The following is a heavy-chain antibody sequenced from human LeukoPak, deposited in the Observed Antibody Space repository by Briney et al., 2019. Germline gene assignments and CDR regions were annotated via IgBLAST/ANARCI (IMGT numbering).Heavy chain of an antibody. D-gene: IGHD6-19*01. CDR1: GGSISSSSYY. Sequence: KPSETLSLTCTVSGGSISSSSYYWGWIRQPPRKGLEWIGIIYYSGSTYYNPSLKSRVTISVDTSKNQFSLKLSSVTAADTAVYYCARLSIAVAGYWYFDLWGRGTLVTVSS. J-gene: IGHJ2*01. CDR3: ARLSIAVAGYWYFDL. CDR2: IYYSGST. V-gene: IGHV4-39*07.